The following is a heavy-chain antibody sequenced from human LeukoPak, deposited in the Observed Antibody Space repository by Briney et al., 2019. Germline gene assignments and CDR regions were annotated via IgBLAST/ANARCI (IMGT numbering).Heavy chain of an antibody. D-gene: IGHD1-1*01. Sequence: PGGSLRPSCAASGFTFSDYYMSWIRQAPGKGLEWVSYISSSSSYTKYGDSVKGRFTISRDNAKNSLYLQVNSLRAEDTAVYYCARGTGTTAYFDYWGQGTLVTVSS. CDR2: ISSSSSYT. V-gene: IGHV3-11*06. CDR1: GFTFSDYY. J-gene: IGHJ4*02. CDR3: ARGTGTTAYFDY.